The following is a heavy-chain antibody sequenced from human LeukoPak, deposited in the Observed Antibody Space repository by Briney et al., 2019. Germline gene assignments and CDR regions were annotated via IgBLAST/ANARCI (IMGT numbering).Heavy chain of an antibody. CDR3: AKGIAHYYYYMDV. CDR2: ISGSGGST. V-gene: IGHV3-23*01. J-gene: IGHJ6*03. CDR1: GFTFSSYA. Sequence: GGSLRLSCAASGFTFSSYAMSWVGQAPGKGLEGVSAISGSGGSTYYADSVKGRFTISRDNSKNTLYLQMNSLRAEDTAVYYCAKGIAHYYYYMDVWGKGTTVTVSS.